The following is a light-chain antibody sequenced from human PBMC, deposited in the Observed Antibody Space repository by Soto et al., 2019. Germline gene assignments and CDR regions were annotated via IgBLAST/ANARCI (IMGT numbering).Light chain of an antibody. J-gene: IGLJ2*01. CDR3: SSYTSSSSVV. V-gene: IGLV2-14*01. CDR1: SSDVGGYNY. CDR2: EVT. Sequence: QSVLTQPASVSGSPGQSITISCTGTSSDVGGYNYVSWYQHHPGKAPKLMIYEVTNRPSGVSNRFSGSKSGNTASLTISGLQAEDEADYYCSSYTSSSSVVFGGATKLTVL.